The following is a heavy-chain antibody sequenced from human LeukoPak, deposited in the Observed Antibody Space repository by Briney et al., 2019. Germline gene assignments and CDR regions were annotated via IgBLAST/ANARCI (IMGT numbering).Heavy chain of an antibody. D-gene: IGHD3-10*01. CDR2: ISSSGSTI. J-gene: IGHJ4*02. CDR3: ANVYGSGPPDY. V-gene: IGHV3-48*03. CDR1: GFTFSSYE. Sequence: GGSLRLSCAASGFTFSSYEMNWVRQAPGKGLEWVSYISSSGSTIYYADSVKGRFTISRDNSKNTLYLQMNSLRAEDTAVYYCANVYGSGPPDYWGQGTLVTVSS.